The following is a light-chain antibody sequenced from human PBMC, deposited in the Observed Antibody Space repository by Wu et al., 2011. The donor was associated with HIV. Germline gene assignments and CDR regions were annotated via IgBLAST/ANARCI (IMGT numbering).Light chain of an antibody. V-gene: IGKV3-20*01. Sequence: LLTQSPATLSLSPGERATLSCRASRSINSLLSWYQHKPDQPPRLLIYAASQRATGIPARFSGRGSGTDFTLSISRLEPEDFAVYYCQQYGSSPQTFGQGTEVEI. CDR1: RSINSLL. J-gene: IGKJ1*01. CDR3: QQYGSSPQT. CDR2: AAS.